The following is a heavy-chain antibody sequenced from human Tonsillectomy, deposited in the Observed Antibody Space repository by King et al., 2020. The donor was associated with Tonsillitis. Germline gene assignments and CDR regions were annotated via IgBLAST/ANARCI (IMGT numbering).Heavy chain of an antibody. V-gene: IGHV1-69*06. CDR3: AGGLFDSSGFTLGY. D-gene: IGHD3-22*01. CDR1: GGTFSSHA. J-gene: IGHJ4*02. Sequence: VQLVESGAEVKKPGSSVKVSCKASGGTFSSHAISWVRQAPGQGLEWMGRIIPIIGAGNYAQKFQGRVTMTADKSTSTVYMELSSLRSDDTAVYYCAGGLFDSSGFTLGYWGQGTLVTVSS. CDR2: IIPIIGAG.